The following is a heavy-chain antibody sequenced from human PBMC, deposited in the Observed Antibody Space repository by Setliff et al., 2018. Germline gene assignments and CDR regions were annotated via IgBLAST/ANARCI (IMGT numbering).Heavy chain of an antibody. CDR3: ARDPNGDYVGAFDP. CDR1: GFTFTSYT. V-gene: IGHV3-23*01. CDR2: ISNSVDRT. Sequence: PGGSLRLSCVASGFTFTSYTMSWVRQAPGKGLQCVSHISNSVDRTLYADSVKGRFTISRDNSRNTLYLQMNSLRAEDTASYYCARDPNGDYVGAFDPWGQGILVTVSS. J-gene: IGHJ5*02. D-gene: IGHD4-17*01.